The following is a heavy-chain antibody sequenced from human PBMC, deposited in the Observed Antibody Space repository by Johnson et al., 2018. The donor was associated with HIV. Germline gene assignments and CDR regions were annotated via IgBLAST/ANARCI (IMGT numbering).Heavy chain of an antibody. J-gene: IGHJ3*02. Sequence: QVRLVESGGGVVQPGRSLRLSCAASGFTFSSYAMHWVRQAPGKGLEWVAVISYDGSNKYYADSVKGRFTISRDNSKNTLYLQMNSLRAEDTAVYYCARGDGSSLDAFDIWGQGTMLTVSS. CDR1: GFTFSSYA. CDR2: ISYDGSNK. D-gene: IGHD2-15*01. CDR3: ARGDGSSLDAFDI. V-gene: IGHV3-30-3*01.